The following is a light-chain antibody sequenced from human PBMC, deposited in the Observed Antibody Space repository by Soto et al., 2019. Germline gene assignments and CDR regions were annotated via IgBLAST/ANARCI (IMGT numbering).Light chain of an antibody. V-gene: IGLV2-23*01. CDR3: CSYAGSSIPYV. Sequence: QSVLTQPASVSGSPGQSITISCTGTSSDVGSYNLVSWYQQHPGKAPKRMIYEGSKRPSGVSNRFSGSKSGNTASLTISGLQAEDEADYYCCSYAGSSIPYVFGTGTKLTVL. J-gene: IGLJ1*01. CDR2: EGS. CDR1: SSDVGSYNL.